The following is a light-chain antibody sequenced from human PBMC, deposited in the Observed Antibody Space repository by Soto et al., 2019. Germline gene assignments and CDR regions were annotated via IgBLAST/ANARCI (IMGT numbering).Light chain of an antibody. Sequence: QSALTQPPSASGSPGQSVTISCTGTSSDVGGYKYVSWYQQHPGKAPKLMIYEVTKRPSGGPDRFSGSKSGNAASLTVSGLQAEDEADYYCSSYAGSNNLYVFGTGTKLTVL. CDR1: SSDVGGYKY. V-gene: IGLV2-8*01. CDR2: EVT. CDR3: SSYAGSNNLYV. J-gene: IGLJ1*01.